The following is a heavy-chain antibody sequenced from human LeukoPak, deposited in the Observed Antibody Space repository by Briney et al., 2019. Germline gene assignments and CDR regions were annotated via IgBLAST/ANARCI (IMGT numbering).Heavy chain of an antibody. Sequence: GGSLRLSCAASGFTFSGSAMHWVRQASGKGLEWVGRIRSKANSYATAYAASVKGRFTISRDDSKNTAYLQMNSLKTEDTAVYYCTPHGRGDYAPLGGVDYWGQGTLVTVSS. J-gene: IGHJ4*02. CDR2: IRSKANSYAT. D-gene: IGHD4-17*01. V-gene: IGHV3-73*01. CDR3: TPHGRGDYAPLGGVDY. CDR1: GFTFSGSA.